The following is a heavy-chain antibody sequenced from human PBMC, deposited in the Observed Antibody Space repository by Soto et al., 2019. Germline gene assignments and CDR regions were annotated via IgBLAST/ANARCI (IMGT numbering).Heavy chain of an antibody. J-gene: IGHJ3*02. CDR3: ARHAAIAMIHAFDI. V-gene: IGHV4-39*01. D-gene: IGHD6-25*01. Sequence: SETLSLTCTVSGGSISSSSYYWGWIHQPPGKGLEWIGSIYYSGSTYYNPSLKSRVTISVDTSKNQFSLKLSSVTAADTAVYYCARHAAIAMIHAFDIWGQGTMVTVSS. CDR2: IYYSGST. CDR1: GGSISSSSYY.